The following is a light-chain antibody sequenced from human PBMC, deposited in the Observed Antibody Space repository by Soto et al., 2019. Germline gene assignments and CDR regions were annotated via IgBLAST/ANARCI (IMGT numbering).Light chain of an antibody. CDR3: QQAHSFLLT. CDR1: QGISSW. J-gene: IGKJ4*01. Sequence: DIQMTQSPSSVSSSVGDRVTITCRARQGISSWLAWYQPKPGKAPKLLIYAAYSLQSGVPSRFSGSGSGTAFTLTISILQSDDFATYYAQQAHSFLLTLVGGNKVEIK. CDR2: AAY. V-gene: IGKV1-12*01.